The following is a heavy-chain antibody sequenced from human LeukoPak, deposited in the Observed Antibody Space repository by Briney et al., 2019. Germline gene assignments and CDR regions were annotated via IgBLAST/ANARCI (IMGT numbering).Heavy chain of an antibody. D-gene: IGHD6-6*01. Sequence: PGGSLRLSCAASGFTFNYAWMSWVRQAPGKGLEWVGRINDKSDGGTTDYATPVKGRFTISRDDSKNTVYLQMNSLKTEDTAVYYCTTGLAFWGQGTLDTVSS. J-gene: IGHJ4*02. CDR3: TTGLAF. V-gene: IGHV3-15*01. CDR1: GFTFNYAW. CDR2: INDKSDGGTT.